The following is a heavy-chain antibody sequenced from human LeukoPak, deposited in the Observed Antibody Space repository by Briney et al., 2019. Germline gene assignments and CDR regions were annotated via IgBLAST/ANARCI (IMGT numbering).Heavy chain of an antibody. CDR2: IIPIFGTA. J-gene: IGHJ4*02. V-gene: IGHV1-69*05. CDR3: ARDHRIVGATTPVY. CDR1: GGTFSSYA. D-gene: IGHD1-26*01. Sequence: SVKVSCKASGGTFSSYAISWVRQAPGQGLEWMGRIIPIFGTANYAQKFQGRVTITTDESTSTAYMELSRLRSDDTAVYYCARDHRIVGATTPVYWGQGTLVTVSS.